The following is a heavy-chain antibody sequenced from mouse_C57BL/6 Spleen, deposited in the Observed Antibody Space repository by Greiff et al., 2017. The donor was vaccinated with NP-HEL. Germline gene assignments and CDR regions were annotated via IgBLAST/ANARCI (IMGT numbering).Heavy chain of an antibody. J-gene: IGHJ4*01. V-gene: IGHV1-19*01. Sequence: VQLQQSGPVLVQPGASVTMSCTASGYTFTDYYMNWVKQSPGKSLEWIGVINPYNGGTSYNQKFKGKATLTVDKYSSTAYMELNILTAEDSAVYYCATIYDGYYEAMDYWGQGTSVTVSS. CDR2: INPYNGGT. CDR3: ATIYDGYYEAMDY. D-gene: IGHD2-3*01. CDR1: GYTFTDYY.